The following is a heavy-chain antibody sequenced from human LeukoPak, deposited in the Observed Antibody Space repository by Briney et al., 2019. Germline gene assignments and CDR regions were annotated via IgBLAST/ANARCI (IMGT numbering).Heavy chain of an antibody. D-gene: IGHD3-3*01. J-gene: IGHJ4*02. CDR2: IWYDGSNK. CDR3: ARASITIFGVVIIGEVDY. CDR1: GFTFSSYG. V-gene: IGHV3-33*01. Sequence: PGRSLRLSCAASGFTFSSYGMHWVRQAPGKGLEWVAVIWYDGSNKYYADSVKGRFTISRDNSKNTLYLQMNSLRAEDTAVYYCARASITIFGVVIIGEVDYWGQGTLVTVSS.